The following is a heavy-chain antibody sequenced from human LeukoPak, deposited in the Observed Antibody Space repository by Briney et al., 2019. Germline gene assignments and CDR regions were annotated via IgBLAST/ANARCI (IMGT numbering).Heavy chain of an antibody. CDR2: IYPGDSNT. V-gene: IGHV5-51*01. Sequence: EAPKISSYGSGYSFTSYWIGWVRQPPGKGLEWMGIIYPGDSNTRTSPSFQGQVTLSADKSMSPAYLQRSSLKASDPAMYYCARESTGDSRRRFDNWGQGTLVTVSS. D-gene: IGHD1-14*01. J-gene: IGHJ4*02. CDR3: ARESTGDSRRRFDN. CDR1: GYSFTSYW.